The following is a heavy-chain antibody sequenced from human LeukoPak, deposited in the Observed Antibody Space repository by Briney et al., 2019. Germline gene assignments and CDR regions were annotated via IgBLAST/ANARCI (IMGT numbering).Heavy chain of an antibody. CDR2: INPNSGGT. V-gene: IGHV1-2*02. D-gene: IGHD3-3*01. J-gene: IGHJ5*02. CDR1: GYTFTGNY. Sequence: GASVKVSCKASGYTFTGNYMHWVRQAPGQGLEWMGWINPNSGGTNYAQKFQGRVTMTRDTSISTAYMELSRLRSDDTAVYYCARGAREEYYDFWSGYYRWDNWFDPWGQGTLVTVSS. CDR3: ARGAREEYYDFWSGYYRWDNWFDP.